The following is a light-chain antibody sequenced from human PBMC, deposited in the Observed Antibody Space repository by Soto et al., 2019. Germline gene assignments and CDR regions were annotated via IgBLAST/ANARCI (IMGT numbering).Light chain of an antibody. CDR2: DVS. V-gene: IGLV2-11*01. J-gene: IGLJ1*01. CDR1: NSYLGDYNY. Sequence: QSALTQPRSVSGSPGQSVAISCTGTNSYLGDYNYVSWYQQHPGKAPKLMISDVSKRPSGVPDRFSGSKSGNTASLTISGLQAEDEADYYCCSSAGTYTYVFGTGTKVTVL. CDR3: CSSAGTYTYV.